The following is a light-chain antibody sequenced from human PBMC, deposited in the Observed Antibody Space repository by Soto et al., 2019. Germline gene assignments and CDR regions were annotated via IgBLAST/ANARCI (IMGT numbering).Light chain of an antibody. CDR1: SSNIGNNY. V-gene: IGLV1-51*01. CDR2: DAN. Sequence: QSVLTQPPSVSAAPGQKVIISCSGSSSNIGNNYVSWYQQLPGTAPRLLIYDANKRPSEIPVRFSGSKSATSATLGITGLQTGDEADYYCGAWDTSLSGVVFGGGTKLTVL. CDR3: GAWDTSLSGVV. J-gene: IGLJ2*01.